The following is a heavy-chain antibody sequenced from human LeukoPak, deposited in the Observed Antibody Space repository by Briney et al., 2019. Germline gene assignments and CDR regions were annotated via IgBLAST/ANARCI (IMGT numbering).Heavy chain of an antibody. D-gene: IGHD2-15*01. CDR1: GFTFSSYA. V-gene: IGHV3-23*01. J-gene: IGHJ4*02. Sequence: GGSLRLSCAASGFTFSSYAMSWVRQAPGKGLEWVSGITNTGSTTFYADSVKGRFTISRANSENTLYLQMDSLRAEDTALYYCVKTINSFYPYWGQGTLVTVSS. CDR3: VKTINSFYPY. CDR2: ITNTGSTT.